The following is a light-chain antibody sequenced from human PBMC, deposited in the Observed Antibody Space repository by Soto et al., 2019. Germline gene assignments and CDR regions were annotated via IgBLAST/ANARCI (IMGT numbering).Light chain of an antibody. CDR3: QEYSSWWT. CDR1: QSVSSN. Sequence: EIVMTQSPATLSVSPGERATLSCRASQSVSSNLAWYQQRPGQAPRLLIYGASTRATGVPARFSGSGSGTEFTLTLSSLQSEDLAVYYCQEYSSWWTFGQGTKVEIK. V-gene: IGKV3-15*01. CDR2: GAS. J-gene: IGKJ1*01.